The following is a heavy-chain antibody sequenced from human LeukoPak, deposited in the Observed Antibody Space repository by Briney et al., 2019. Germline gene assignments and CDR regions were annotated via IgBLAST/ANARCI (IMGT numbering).Heavy chain of an antibody. CDR3: AKSEEMATIGLSSFDY. CDR2: ISWNSGSI. V-gene: IGHV3-9*01. D-gene: IGHD5-24*01. Sequence: PGGSLRLSCAASGFTFDDYAMHWVRQAPGKGLEWVSGISWNSGSIGYADSVKGRFTISRDNAKNSLYLQVNSLRAEDTALYYCAKSEEMATIGLSSFDYWGQGTLVTVSS. J-gene: IGHJ4*02. CDR1: GFTFDDYA.